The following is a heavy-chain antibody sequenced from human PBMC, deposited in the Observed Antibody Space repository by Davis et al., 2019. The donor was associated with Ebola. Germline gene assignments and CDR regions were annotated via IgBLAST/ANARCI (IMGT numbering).Heavy chain of an antibody. CDR3: AGFRTAWFGEDC. CDR2: IYAGGTT. V-gene: IGHV3-66*02. J-gene: IGHJ4*02. CDR1: GISVSASY. Sequence: PGGSLRLSCAASGISVSASYMNWVRQAPGKGLEWVSIIYAGGTTLYADSVKCRFTVSRDNSKNILHLQMNTLRPEDTGVYYCAGFRTAWFGEDCWGQGTLVTVS. D-gene: IGHD3-10*01.